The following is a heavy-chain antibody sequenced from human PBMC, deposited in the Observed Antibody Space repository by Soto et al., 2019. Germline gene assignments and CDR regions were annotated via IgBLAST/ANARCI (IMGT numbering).Heavy chain of an antibody. V-gene: IGHV5-51*01. D-gene: IGHD4-17*01. CDR3: ARQIEDYGDYDGAFDI. CDR1: GYSFTSYW. CDR2: IYPGDSDT. Sequence: GESLKISCKGSGYSFTSYWIGWVRQMPGKGLEWMGIIYPGDSDTRYSPSFQGQVTISADKSISTAYLQWSSLKASDTAMYYCARQIEDYGDYDGAFDIWGQGTMVTVSS. J-gene: IGHJ3*02.